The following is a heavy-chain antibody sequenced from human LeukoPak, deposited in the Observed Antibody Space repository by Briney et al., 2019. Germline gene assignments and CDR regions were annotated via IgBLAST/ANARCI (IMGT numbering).Heavy chain of an antibody. V-gene: IGHV4-59*01. CDR3: ASHFGSGFDS. Sequence: SETLSLTCSVSGGSIRDYSWSWIRQPPGKGLEWIGYVFYTGSTNFDPSLKSRVTMSTNTSKNQFSLKLTSVTAADTAVYYCASHFGSGFDSWRQGTLVTVSS. D-gene: IGHD3-10*01. J-gene: IGHJ4*02. CDR2: VFYTGST. CDR1: GGSIRDYS.